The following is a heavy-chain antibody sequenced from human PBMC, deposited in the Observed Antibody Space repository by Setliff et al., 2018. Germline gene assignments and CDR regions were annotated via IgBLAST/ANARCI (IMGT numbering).Heavy chain of an antibody. V-gene: IGHV3-7*01. CDR3: ARAVQILGDYYYYMDV. CDR2: IKQDGSEK. D-gene: IGHD1-26*01. J-gene: IGHJ6*03. Sequence: PGGSLRLSCAASGFTFSSYWMTWARQAPGKGLEWVANIKQDGSEKYYVDSVKGRFTISRDNAKNSLYLQMNSLRAEDTAVYYCARAVQILGDYYYYMDVWGQGTTVTVSS. CDR1: GFTFSSYW.